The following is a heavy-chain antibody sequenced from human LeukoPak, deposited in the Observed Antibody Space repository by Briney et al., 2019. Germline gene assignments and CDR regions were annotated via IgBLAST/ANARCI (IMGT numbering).Heavy chain of an antibody. CDR3: ARDVVGATYLD. V-gene: IGHV3-21*04. D-gene: IGHD1-26*01. CDR1: GFTFSSYS. Sequence: GGSLRLSCAASGFTFSSYSMNWVRQAPGKGLEWVSSISSSSYIYYADSVKGRFTISRDNSKNTLYLQMNSLRAEDTAVYYCARDVVGATYLDWGQGTLVTVSS. J-gene: IGHJ4*02. CDR2: ISSSSYI.